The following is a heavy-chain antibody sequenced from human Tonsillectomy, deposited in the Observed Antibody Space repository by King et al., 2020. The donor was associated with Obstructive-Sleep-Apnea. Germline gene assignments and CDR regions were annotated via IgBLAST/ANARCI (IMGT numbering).Heavy chain of an antibody. CDR2: ISWSGDRL. J-gene: IGHJ3*02. V-gene: IGHV3-9*01. D-gene: IGHD3-10*01. Sequence: VQLVESGGGFVLPGRSLRLSCAASRFTFDDCAMHCVRQVPGKGLEWVSSISWSGDRLEYVGSVKGRFTISRDNAKNSLFLQMNSLRREDTAFYYCAKDQGEYFGVGAFDIWGQGTLVTVSS. CDR3: AKDQGEYFGVGAFDI. CDR1: RFTFDDCA.